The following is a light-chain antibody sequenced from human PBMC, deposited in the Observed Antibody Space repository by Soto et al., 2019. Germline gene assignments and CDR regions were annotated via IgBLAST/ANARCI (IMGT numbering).Light chain of an antibody. CDR1: QSLLHSNGYTY. CDR2: LGS. J-gene: IGKJ3*01. CDR3: MQALQTPGS. V-gene: IGKV2-28*01. Sequence: DIVMTQSPLSLPVTPGEPASISCRSSQSLLHSNGYTYLDWYLQKPGQSPQLLIYLGSNRASGVPDRFSGSGSGTDFTLKISRVEAEDVGVYYCMQALQTPGSCGPGTKGEI.